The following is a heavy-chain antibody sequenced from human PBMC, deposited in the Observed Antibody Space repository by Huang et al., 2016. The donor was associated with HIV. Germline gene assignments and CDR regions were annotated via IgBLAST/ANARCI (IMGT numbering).Heavy chain of an antibody. V-gene: IGHV1-18*04. CDR3: ARGPSIAARAEYLQH. CDR2: ISAYNGKT. CDR1: GYTFTSYG. Sequence: QVQLVQSGGEVKKPGASVKVSCKASGYTFTSYGISWVRQAPGQGLEWMGWISAYNGKTNDAQKVQGRVTMTTDTSTSTAYVDLRSLRSDDTAMYYCARGPSIAARAEYLQHWGQGTLVTVSS. D-gene: IGHD6-6*01. J-gene: IGHJ1*01.